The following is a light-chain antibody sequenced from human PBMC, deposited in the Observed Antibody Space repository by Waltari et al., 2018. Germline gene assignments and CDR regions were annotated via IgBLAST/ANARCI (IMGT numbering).Light chain of an antibody. J-gene: IGLJ2*01. CDR2: EVS. CDR3: SSYTSSSTLV. CDR1: SRHVGAYHS. Sequence: QSALTQPASVSGSPGQSITISCTGTSRHVGAYHSVSWYQHHPGKAPKLMLYEVSKRPSGVSNRFSGSKSGNTASLTISGLQAEDEADYYCSSYTSSSTLVFGGGTKLAVL. V-gene: IGLV2-14*01.